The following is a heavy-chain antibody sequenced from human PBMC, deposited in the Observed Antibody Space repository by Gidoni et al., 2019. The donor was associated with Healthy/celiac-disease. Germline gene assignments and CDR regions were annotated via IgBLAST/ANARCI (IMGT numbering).Heavy chain of an antibody. D-gene: IGHD6-6*01. CDR2: ISSSGSTI. J-gene: IGHJ6*02. CDR3: ARDQRSIAARPRSFYYYYGMDV. Sequence: QVQLVESGGGLVKPGGSLRLYCAASGFPFSDYYLSWIRQAPGKGLEWVSYISSSGSTIYYADSVKGRFTISRDNAKNSLYLQMNSLRAEDTAVYYCARDQRSIAARPRSFYYYYGMDVWGQGTTVTVSS. V-gene: IGHV3-11*01. CDR1: GFPFSDYY.